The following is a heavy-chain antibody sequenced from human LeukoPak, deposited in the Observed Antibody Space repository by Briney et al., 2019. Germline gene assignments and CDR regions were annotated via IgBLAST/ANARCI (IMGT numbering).Heavy chain of an antibody. CDR1: GFTFSSYG. CDR2: ISGSGGST. CDR3: AKPYITMVRGAVDY. Sequence: GGSLRLSCAASGFTFSSYGMSWVRQAPGKGLEWVSAISGSGGSTYYADSVKGRFTISRDNSKNTLYLQMNSLRAEDTAVYYCAKPYITMVRGAVDYWGQGTLVTVSS. J-gene: IGHJ4*02. D-gene: IGHD3-10*01. V-gene: IGHV3-23*01.